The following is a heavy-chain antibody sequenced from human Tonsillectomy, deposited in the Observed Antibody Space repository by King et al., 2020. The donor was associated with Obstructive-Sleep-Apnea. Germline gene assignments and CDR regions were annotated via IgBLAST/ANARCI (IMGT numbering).Heavy chain of an antibody. CDR1: GFTFSSYA. CDR3: AGGRHDIVVLPAAIDY. Sequence: VQLVESGGGVVQPGRSLRLSCAASGFTFSSYAMHWVRQAPGKGLEWVAVTSYDGSNEYYADSVKGRFTISRDNSKNTLYLQMTSLSVEETAVYFCAGGRHDIVVLPAAIDYWGQGTLVTVSS. D-gene: IGHD2-2*01. J-gene: IGHJ4*02. CDR2: TSYDGSNE. V-gene: IGHV3-30-3*01.